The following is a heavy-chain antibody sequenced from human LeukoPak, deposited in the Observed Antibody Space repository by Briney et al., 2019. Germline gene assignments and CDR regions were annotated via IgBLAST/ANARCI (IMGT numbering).Heavy chain of an antibody. D-gene: IGHD2-2*01. CDR2: IYPGDSDT. CDR3: ARGASIVVVPAAVFDY. J-gene: IGHJ4*02. CDR1: GYSFTSYW. Sequence: PGESLKISCKGSGYSFTSYWIGWVRQMPGKGLEWMGIIYPGDSDTRYSPSFQGQVTISADKSISTAYLQWSSLKASDTAMYYCARGASIVVVPAAVFDYWGQGTLVTVSS. V-gene: IGHV5-51*01.